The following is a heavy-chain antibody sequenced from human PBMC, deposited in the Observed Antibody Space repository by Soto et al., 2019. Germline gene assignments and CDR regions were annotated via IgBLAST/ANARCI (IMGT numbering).Heavy chain of an antibody. J-gene: IGHJ4*02. V-gene: IGHV1-3*01. CDR1: GYTFTIYA. Sequence: QVQLVQSGAEVKKPGASVKVSCKASGYTFTIYAMHWVRQAPGQRLEWMGWINAGNGKTKYSQKFQGRVTSTRATSPSTSYMELSSLRSEDTAVYYCARDVGATGDWGQGTLVTVSS. CDR2: INAGNGKT. D-gene: IGHD1-26*01. CDR3: ARDVGATGD.